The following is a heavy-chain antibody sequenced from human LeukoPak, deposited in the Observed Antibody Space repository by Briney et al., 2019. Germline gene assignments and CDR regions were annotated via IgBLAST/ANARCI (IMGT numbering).Heavy chain of an antibody. CDR1: GFTVSSNS. D-gene: IGHD3-10*01. Sequence: PGGSLRLSCTVSGFTVSSNSMSWVRQAPGKGLEWVSFIYSDNTHYSDSVKGRFTISRDNSKNTLYLQMNSLRAEDTAVYYCARDTYGSGSYYNAPLDYWGQGTLVTVSS. CDR3: ARDTYGSGSYYNAPLDY. CDR2: IYSDNT. J-gene: IGHJ4*02. V-gene: IGHV3-53*01.